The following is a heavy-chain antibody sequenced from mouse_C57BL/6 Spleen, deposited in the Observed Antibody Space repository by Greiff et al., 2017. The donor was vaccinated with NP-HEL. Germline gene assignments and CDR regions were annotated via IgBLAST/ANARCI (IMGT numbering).Heavy chain of an antibody. V-gene: IGHV1-15*01. Sequence: VQLQQSGAELVRPGASVTLSCKASGYTFTDYEMHWVKQTPVHGLEWIGAIDPETGGTAYNQKFKGKAILTADKSSSTAYMELRSLTSEDSAVYYCTRSYYRAWFAYWGQGTLVTVSA. CDR3: TRSYYRAWFAY. CDR2: IDPETGGT. D-gene: IGHD2-12*01. J-gene: IGHJ3*01. CDR1: GYTFTDYE.